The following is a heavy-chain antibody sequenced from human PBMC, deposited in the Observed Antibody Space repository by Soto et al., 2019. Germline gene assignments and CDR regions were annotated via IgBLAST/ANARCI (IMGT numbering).Heavy chain of an antibody. J-gene: IGHJ6*03. D-gene: IGHD3-10*01. CDR2: IYHSGST. V-gene: IGHV4-4*02. Sequence: AETLSLTCVVTSGSISSSNCRSWVRQTPGKGLEWIGEIYHSGSTNYNPSLKSRVTISVDKSKNQFSLKLSSVTAADTAVYYCARVDFGETTDYYHYMHVWRKGTTVTVSS. CDR1: SGSISSSNC. CDR3: ARVDFGETTDYYHYMHV.